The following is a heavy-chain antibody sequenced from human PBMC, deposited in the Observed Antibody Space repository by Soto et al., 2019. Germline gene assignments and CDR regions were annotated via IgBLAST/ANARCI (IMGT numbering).Heavy chain of an antibody. V-gene: IGHV1-69*01. Sequence: QVQLVQAGDEVKKPGSSVTVSCKASGGTFSSYAISWVRQAPGQGLEWMGGIIPIFGTANYAQKFQGRVTITADDSTSTAYMEVSSLRSEDTAVYYCASPPSSNRYYYGMDVWGQGSTVTVSS. CDR2: IIPIFGTA. CDR1: GGTFSSYA. J-gene: IGHJ6*02. D-gene: IGHD4-4*01. CDR3: ASPPSSNRYYYGMDV.